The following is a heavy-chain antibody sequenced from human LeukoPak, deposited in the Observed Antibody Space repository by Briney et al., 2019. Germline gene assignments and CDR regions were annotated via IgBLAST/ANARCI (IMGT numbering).Heavy chain of an antibody. CDR3: ARRAPYSYEWSTLDY. Sequence: SETLSLTCTVSGGSISSYYWSWIRQPPGKGLEWIGYIYYSGSTNYNPSLKSRVTISVDTSKNQFSLKLSSVTAADTAVYYCARRAPYSYEWSTLDYWGQGTLVTVSS. D-gene: IGHD5-18*01. J-gene: IGHJ4*02. CDR1: GGSISSYY. V-gene: IGHV4-59*08. CDR2: IYYSGST.